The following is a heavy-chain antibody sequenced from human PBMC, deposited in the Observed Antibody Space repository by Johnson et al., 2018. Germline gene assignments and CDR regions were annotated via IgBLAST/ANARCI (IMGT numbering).Heavy chain of an antibody. D-gene: IGHD2-15*01. CDR1: GFTFSSYG. CDR3: AKRWLGYIQH. J-gene: IGHJ1*01. V-gene: IGHV3-30*18. CDR2: ISYDGSNK. Sequence: QVQLVQSGGGVVQPGRSLRLSCAASGFTFSSYGMHWVRQAPGKGLEWVAVISYDGSNKYSADSVKGRFTISRDNSKNTLYLKMNSLRAEDTAVYYCAKRWLGYIQHLGQGTLVTVSA.